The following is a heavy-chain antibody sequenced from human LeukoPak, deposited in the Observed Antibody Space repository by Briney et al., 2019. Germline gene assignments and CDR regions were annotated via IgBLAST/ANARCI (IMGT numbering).Heavy chain of an antibody. CDR1: GGTFSSYT. CDR2: IIPIFGIT. V-gene: IGHV1-69*04. CDR3: ARDSIVATKGYNYYGLDV. J-gene: IGHJ6*02. Sequence: SVKVSCKASGGTFSSYTISWVRQAPGQGLDWMGRIIPIFGITKYAQKFQGRVTITADKSTRTANMELSSLRSEETAVYYCARDSIVATKGYNYYGLDVWGQGTTVTVSS. D-gene: IGHD5-12*01.